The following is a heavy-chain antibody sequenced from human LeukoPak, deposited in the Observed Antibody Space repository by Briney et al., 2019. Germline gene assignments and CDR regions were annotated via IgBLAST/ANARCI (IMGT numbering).Heavy chain of an antibody. CDR2: IYSGDSDT. CDR3: ARHPSSRERAFDI. CDR1: GYSFTSYW. J-gene: IGHJ3*02. Sequence: GESLKISCKGSGYSFTSYWIGWVRQMPGKGLEWMGIIYSGDSDTRYSPSFQGQVTISADKSISTAYLQWSSLKASDTAMYYCARHPSSRERAFDIWGQGTMVTVSS. D-gene: IGHD1-26*01. V-gene: IGHV5-51*01.